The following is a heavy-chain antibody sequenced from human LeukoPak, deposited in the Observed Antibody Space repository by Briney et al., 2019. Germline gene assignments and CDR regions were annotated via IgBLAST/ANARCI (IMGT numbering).Heavy chain of an antibody. CDR1: GYTFTGYY. CDR2: INPNSGGT. J-gene: IGHJ4*02. CDR3: ARDALNYGHLSPFDS. Sequence: ASVKVSCKASGYTFTGYYMHWVRQAPGQGLEWMGWINPNSGGTNYAQMFQGRVTMTRDTSISTAYMELSRLRSDDTAMYYCARDALNYGHLSPFDSWGQGTLVTVSS. D-gene: IGHD3-10*01. V-gene: IGHV1-2*02.